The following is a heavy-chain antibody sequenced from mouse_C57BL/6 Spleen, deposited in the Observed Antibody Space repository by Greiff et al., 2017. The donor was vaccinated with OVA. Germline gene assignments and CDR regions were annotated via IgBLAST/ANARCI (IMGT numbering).Heavy chain of an antibody. CDR1: GYAFSSYW. CDR3: ARLRYGSSYDYAMDY. D-gene: IGHD1-1*01. V-gene: IGHV1-80*01. Sequence: VQLQESGAELVKPGASVKIPCKASGYAFSSYWMNWVKQRPGKGLEWIGQIYPGDGDTNYNGKFKGKATLTADKSSSTAYMQLSSLTSEDSAVYFCARLRYGSSYDYAMDYWGQGTSVTVSS. CDR2: IYPGDGDT. J-gene: IGHJ4*01.